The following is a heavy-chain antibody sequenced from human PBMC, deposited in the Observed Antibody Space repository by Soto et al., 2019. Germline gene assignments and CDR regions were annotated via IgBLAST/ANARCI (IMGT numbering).Heavy chain of an antibody. D-gene: IGHD2-8*02. J-gene: IGHJ6*02. Sequence: PSETLSLTCAVSGGSISSSNWWSWVRQPPGKGLEWIGEIYHSGSTNYNPSLKSRVTISVDKSKNQFSLKLSSVTAADTAVYYCARSESLLGNYYYYGMDVWGQGTTVTVSS. V-gene: IGHV4-4*02. CDR1: GGSISSSNW. CDR2: IYHSGST. CDR3: ARSESLLGNYYYYGMDV.